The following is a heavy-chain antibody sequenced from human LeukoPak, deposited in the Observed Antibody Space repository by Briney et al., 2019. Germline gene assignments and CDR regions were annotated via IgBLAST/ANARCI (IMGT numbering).Heavy chain of an antibody. Sequence: GGSLRLSCAASGFTFSSYAMSWVRQGPGKGLEWFSAISGSGGSTYYADSVKGGFTISRDNSKNTLYLQMNSLRAEDTAVYYCAKDPYYDFWSGYRVDNWFDPWGQGTLVTVSS. J-gene: IGHJ5*02. V-gene: IGHV3-23*01. CDR3: AKDPYYDFWSGYRVDNWFDP. CDR1: GFTFSSYA. D-gene: IGHD3-3*01. CDR2: ISGSGGST.